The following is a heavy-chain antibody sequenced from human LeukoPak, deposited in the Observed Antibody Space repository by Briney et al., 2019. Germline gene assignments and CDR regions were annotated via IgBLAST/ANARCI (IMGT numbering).Heavy chain of an antibody. CDR3: AKCSRLSAIYSYGYY. D-gene: IGHD5-18*01. CDR1: YA. Sequence: YAXSWXRQAPGKGLEWXSAISGSGGSTYYADSVKGRFTISRDNSKNTLYLQMNSLRAEDTAVYYCAKCSRLSAIYSYGYYWGQGTLVTVSS. V-gene: IGHV3-23*01. CDR2: ISGSGGST. J-gene: IGHJ4*02.